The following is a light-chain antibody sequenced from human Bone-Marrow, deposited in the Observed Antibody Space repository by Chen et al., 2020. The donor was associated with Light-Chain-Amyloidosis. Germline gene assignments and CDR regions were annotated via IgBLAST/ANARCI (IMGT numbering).Light chain of an antibody. CDR3: QVWDRSSDRPV. V-gene: IGLV3-21*02. CDR1: NIGSTS. J-gene: IGLJ3*02. CDR2: DDS. Sequence: SYVLTQPSSVSVAPGQKATIACGGNNIGSTSVHWYQQTPGQAPLLVVYDDSDRPSGIPEQLSGSNSGNTATLTISRVEAGDEADYYCQVWDRSSDRPVFGGGTKLTVL.